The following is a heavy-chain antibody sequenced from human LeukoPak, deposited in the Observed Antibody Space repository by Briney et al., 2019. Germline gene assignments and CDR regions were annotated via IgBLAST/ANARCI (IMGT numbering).Heavy chain of an antibody. CDR3: VVRLPASGAY. Sequence: PGGSLRLSCAASGFTFSSYAMSWVRQAPGKGLEWVSTISGSGGSTYYADSVKGRFTISRDNSKNTLYLQMNSLRVEDTAMYYCVVRLPASGAYWGQGTLVTVSS. D-gene: IGHD3-10*01. V-gene: IGHV3-23*01. J-gene: IGHJ1*01. CDR2: ISGSGGST. CDR1: GFTFSSYA.